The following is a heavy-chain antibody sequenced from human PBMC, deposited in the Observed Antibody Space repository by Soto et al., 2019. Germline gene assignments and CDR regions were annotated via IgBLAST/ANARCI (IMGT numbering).Heavy chain of an antibody. V-gene: IGHV3-23*01. D-gene: IGHD2-8*01. Sequence: EVQLLESGGDLVQPGGSLRLSCAASGFTFNDYALTWVRQVPGKGLEWVSSLSSRGFSKHYAESVKGRFTISRDNIKNMVYMKMTRIRAEDTAVYYWERDRVVYCSNGIYLDDSDVWGQGTLVNVSS. CDR2: LSSRGFSK. CDR1: GFTFNDYA. J-gene: IGHJ3*01. CDR3: ERDRVVYCSNGIYLDDSDV.